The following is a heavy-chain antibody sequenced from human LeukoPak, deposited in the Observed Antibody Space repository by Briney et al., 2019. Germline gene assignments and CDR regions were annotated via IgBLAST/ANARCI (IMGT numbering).Heavy chain of an antibody. CDR1: EFTISRYW. CDR2: MKQDGSEK. Sequence: GGSLRLSCAASEFTISRYWMSWVRQAPGKGLEWVANMKQDGSEKYYVDSVKGRFTISRDNAKNSLYLQMNSLRAEDTAVYYCARGGGTCCFDYWGQGALVTVSS. CDR3: ARGGGTCCFDY. V-gene: IGHV3-7*04. J-gene: IGHJ4*02. D-gene: IGHD2-15*01.